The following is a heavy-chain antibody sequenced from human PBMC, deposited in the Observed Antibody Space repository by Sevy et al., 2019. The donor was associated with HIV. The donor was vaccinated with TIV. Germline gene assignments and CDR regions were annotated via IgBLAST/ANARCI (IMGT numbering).Heavy chain of an antibody. D-gene: IGHD6-19*01. J-gene: IGHJ4*02. V-gene: IGHV1-24*01. CDR2: FDPEDGET. Sequence: ASVKVSCKVSGYTLTELSMHWVRQAPGKGLEWMGGFDPEDGETIYAQKFQGRVTMTEDTSTDTAYMELSSLRSEDTAVYYCATNSPGHSSGWYLSREVWGQGTLVTVSS. CDR3: ATNSPGHSSGWYLSREV. CDR1: GYTLTELS.